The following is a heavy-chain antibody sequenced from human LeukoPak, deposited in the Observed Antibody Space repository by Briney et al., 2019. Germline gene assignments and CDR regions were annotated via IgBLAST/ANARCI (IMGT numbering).Heavy chain of an antibody. CDR2: INTDGRST. J-gene: IGHJ4*02. Sequence: GGSLRLSCAASGFTFSNYWMHWVRQAPGKGLVWVSRINTDGRSTSYVDSVKGRFTISRDNSKNTLYLEMNSLRAEDTAVYYCAKDIGSYYDYWGQGILVTVSS. CDR1: GFTFSNYW. D-gene: IGHD3-10*01. CDR3: AKDIGSYYDY. V-gene: IGHV3-74*01.